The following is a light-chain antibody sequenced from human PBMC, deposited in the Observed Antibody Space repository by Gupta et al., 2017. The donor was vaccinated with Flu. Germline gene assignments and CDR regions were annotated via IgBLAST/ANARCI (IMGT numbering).Light chain of an antibody. CDR1: KLGDKY. V-gene: IGLV3-1*01. CDR3: QAWDANTLYV. CDR2: QDT. J-gene: IGLJ1*01. Sequence: SYELTQPPSVSVSPGQTASIPCSGDKLGDKYVCWYQQRPGQSPVLVIYQDTKRPSGIPERFSGSNSGNTATLTISGTQAMDEADYYCQAWDANTLYVFGTGTKVTVL.